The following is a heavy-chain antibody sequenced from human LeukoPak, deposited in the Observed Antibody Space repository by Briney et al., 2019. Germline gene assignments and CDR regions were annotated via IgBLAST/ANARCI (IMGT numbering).Heavy chain of an antibody. V-gene: IGHV1-69*13. CDR1: GGTFSSYA. Sequence: ASVKVSCKASGGTFSSYAISWVRQAPGQGLEWMGGIIPIFGTANYAQKFQGRVTITADESTSTAYMELRSLRSDDTAVYYCASQDYYDSSGYYQPFDYWGQGTLVTVSS. CDR3: ASQDYYDSSGYYQPFDY. D-gene: IGHD3-22*01. J-gene: IGHJ4*02. CDR2: IIPIFGTA.